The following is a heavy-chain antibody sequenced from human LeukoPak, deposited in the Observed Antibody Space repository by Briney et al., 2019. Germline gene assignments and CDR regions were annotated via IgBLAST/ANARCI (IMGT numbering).Heavy chain of an antibody. J-gene: IGHJ4*02. CDR2: ISAYNGNT. CDR1: GYTFTSYG. D-gene: IGHD3-22*01. Sequence: ASVKVSCKASGYTFTSYGISWVRQAPGQGLEWMGWISAYNGNTNYVQKLQGRVTMTTDTSTSTAYMELRSLRSDDTAVYYCARGAKYHDSSGYYYSWGQGTLVTVSS. V-gene: IGHV1-18*01. CDR3: ARGAKYHDSSGYYYS.